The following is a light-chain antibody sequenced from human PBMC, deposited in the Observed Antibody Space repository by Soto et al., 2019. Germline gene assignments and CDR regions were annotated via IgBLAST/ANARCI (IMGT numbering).Light chain of an antibody. CDR3: LQYHNLWA. V-gene: IGKV3-15*01. CDR2: RAS. J-gene: IGKJ1*01. CDR1: QNIYSN. Sequence: EIVLTQSPATLSVSPGERATLSCRASQNIYSNVAWYQQRPGQAPRLLIYRASTRATGIPARFGGSGSGTEFTLTISGLQSEDFTVYSCLQYHNLWAFGQGTKVDIK.